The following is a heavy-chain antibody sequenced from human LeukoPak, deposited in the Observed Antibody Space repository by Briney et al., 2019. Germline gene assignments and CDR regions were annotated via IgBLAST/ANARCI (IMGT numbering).Heavy chain of an antibody. J-gene: IGHJ3*02. CDR3: ARDFRTRFDAYDI. V-gene: IGHV3-7*03. Sequence: PGGSLRLSCVASGFTLSSYWMTWVRQAPGKGLEWVANITEDGSEKYYVDSVKGRFTISRDNAKNSLFLQVNSLRAEDTAVYYCARDFRTRFDAYDIWGQGTMVLVSS. CDR2: ITEDGSEK. D-gene: IGHD3-10*01. CDR1: GFTLSSYW.